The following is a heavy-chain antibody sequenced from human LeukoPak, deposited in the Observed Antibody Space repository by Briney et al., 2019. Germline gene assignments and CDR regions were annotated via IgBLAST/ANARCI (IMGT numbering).Heavy chain of an antibody. CDR3: ARALYYYDSSGSYYYYYYGRDV. CDR1: GFTFSSYG. J-gene: IGHJ6*04. Sequence: GGSLRLSCAASGFTFSSYGMHWVRQAPGKGLEWVAVIWYDGSNKYYADSVKGRFTISRDNSKNTLYLQMNSLRAEDTAVYYCARALYYYDSSGSYYYYYYGRDVWGKGTTVTVSS. D-gene: IGHD3-22*01. CDR2: IWYDGSNK. V-gene: IGHV3-33*01.